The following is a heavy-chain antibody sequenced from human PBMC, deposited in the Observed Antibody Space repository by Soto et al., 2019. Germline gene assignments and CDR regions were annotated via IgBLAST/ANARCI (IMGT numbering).Heavy chain of an antibody. CDR2: IKEDGSEE. CDR1: GFTFSGDW. Sequence: GGSLRLSCAASGFTFSGDWMSWVRQAPGKGLEWVANIKEDGSEENYVDSVKGRFTISRDNAEKSLYLQMNSLGVEDTAFYYCARGPFWGQGTLVTVSS. CDR3: ARGPF. J-gene: IGHJ4*02. V-gene: IGHV3-7*04.